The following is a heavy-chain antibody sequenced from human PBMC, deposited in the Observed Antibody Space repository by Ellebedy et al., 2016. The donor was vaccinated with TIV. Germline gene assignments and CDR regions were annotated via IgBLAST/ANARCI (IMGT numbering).Heavy chain of an antibody. CDR2: ISHSGNT. D-gene: IGHD4-17*01. J-gene: IGHJ4*02. Sequence: MPSETLSLTCVVSDGSFRGYYWNWIRQPPEKGLDWIGEISHSGNTNNNPSLKSRVTISLDRSKNQLSLKLTSVTAADTAVYYCAREGHYGDYRGYYFDYWGQGSLVTVSS. CDR1: DGSFRGYY. CDR3: AREGHYGDYRGYYFDY. V-gene: IGHV4-34*01.